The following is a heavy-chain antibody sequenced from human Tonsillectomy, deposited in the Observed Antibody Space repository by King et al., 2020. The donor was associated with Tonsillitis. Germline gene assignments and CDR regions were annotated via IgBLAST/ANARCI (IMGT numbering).Heavy chain of an antibody. CDR3: AKDTRALYDFWTGSFDY. V-gene: IGHV3-9*01. CDR2: ISWTSGGT. CDR1: GFTFDDYA. J-gene: IGHJ4*02. D-gene: IGHD3-3*01. Sequence: VQLVESGGGLVQPGRSLRLSCAASGFTFDDYAMHWVRQAPGNGLEWVSCISWTSGGTGYAAVLKGRFPNYRDNAKNSLYLQMNSLRAEDTALYYCAKDTRALYDFWTGSFDYWGQGTLVTVSS.